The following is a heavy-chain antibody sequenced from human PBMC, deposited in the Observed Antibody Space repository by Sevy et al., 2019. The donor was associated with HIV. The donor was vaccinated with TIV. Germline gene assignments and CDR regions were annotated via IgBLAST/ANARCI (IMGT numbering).Heavy chain of an antibody. D-gene: IGHD4-17*01. Sequence: GGSLRLSCAASGFTFSDYYMSWIRQAPGKGLEWVSYISSSGSTIYYAVSVKGRFAISRDNAKNSLYLQMNSLRAEDTAVYYCASSTVTTRGDYWGQGTLVNVSS. V-gene: IGHV3-11*01. J-gene: IGHJ4*02. CDR3: ASSTVTTRGDY. CDR2: ISSSGSTI. CDR1: GFTFSDYY.